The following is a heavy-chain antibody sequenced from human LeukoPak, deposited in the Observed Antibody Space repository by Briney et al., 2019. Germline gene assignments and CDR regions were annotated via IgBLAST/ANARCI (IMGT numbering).Heavy chain of an antibody. CDR3: ARGYSYGGPFDY. Sequence: GGSLRLSCAASGFIFSSYAMAWVRQAPGKGLEWVAVISYDGSNKYYADSVKGRFTISRDSSKNTPYLQMDSLRAEDTAVYYCARGYSYGGPFDYWGQGTLVTVSS. D-gene: IGHD5-18*01. J-gene: IGHJ4*02. V-gene: IGHV3-30-3*01. CDR2: ISYDGSNK. CDR1: GFIFSSYA.